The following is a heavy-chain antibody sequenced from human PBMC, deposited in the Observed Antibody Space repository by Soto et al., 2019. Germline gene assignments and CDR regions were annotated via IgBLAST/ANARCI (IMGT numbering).Heavy chain of an antibody. Sequence: SETLSVTCAVYGGFVTSGSYYWSWIRQPPGKGLEWIGEMSHSGGTHFNPSLKSRVTISVDTSKNQFTLKMSSVTAADTALYYCARVERGTATTVVDAFDIWGPGTMVTVSS. CDR1: GGFVTSGSYY. CDR2: MSHSGGT. J-gene: IGHJ3*02. V-gene: IGHV4-34*01. CDR3: ARVERGTATTVVDAFDI. D-gene: IGHD1-1*01.